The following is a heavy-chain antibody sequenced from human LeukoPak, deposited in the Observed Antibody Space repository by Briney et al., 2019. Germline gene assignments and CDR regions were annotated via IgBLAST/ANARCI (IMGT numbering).Heavy chain of an antibody. Sequence: GGSLRLSCAASGFTFSSHWMHWVRQAPGKGLVWVSSISSSSSYIYYADSVKGRFTTSRDNAKNSLYLQMNSLRAEDTAVYYCARDWGIAAAGTPFDYWGQGTLVTVSS. V-gene: IGHV3-21*01. CDR2: ISSSSSYI. CDR3: ARDWGIAAAGTPFDY. CDR1: GFTFSSHW. D-gene: IGHD6-13*01. J-gene: IGHJ4*02.